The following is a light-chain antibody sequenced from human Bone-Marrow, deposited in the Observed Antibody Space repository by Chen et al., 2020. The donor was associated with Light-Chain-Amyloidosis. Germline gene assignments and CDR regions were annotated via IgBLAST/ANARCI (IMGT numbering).Light chain of an antibody. J-gene: IGLJ1*01. CDR3: QTYDDSPSSYV. Sequence: QSVLTQPPSVSGAPGQGVTIPCAGSSSNIGAGYDVYWYQQLPGTAPKFLLYGHNQRPSGVPARFSGSRSGTSASLAITELQADDEADYYCQTYDDSPSSYVFGTGTRVTVL. CDR2: GHN. V-gene: IGLV1-40*01. CDR1: SSNIGAGYD.